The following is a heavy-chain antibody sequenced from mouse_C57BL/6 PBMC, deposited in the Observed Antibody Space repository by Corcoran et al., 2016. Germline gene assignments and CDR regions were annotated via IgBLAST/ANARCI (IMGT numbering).Heavy chain of an antibody. V-gene: IGHV1-80*01. Sequence: QVQLQQSGAELVKPGASVKISCKASGYAFSSYWMNWVKQRPGKGLEWIGQIYPGDGDTNYNGKFKGKATLTADKSSSTAYMQLSSLTSEDSAVYFCARDYYGWPYFDYWGQGTTLTVSS. D-gene: IGHD1-1*01. J-gene: IGHJ2*01. CDR3: ARDYYGWPYFDY. CDR2: IYPGDGDT. CDR1: GYAFSSYW.